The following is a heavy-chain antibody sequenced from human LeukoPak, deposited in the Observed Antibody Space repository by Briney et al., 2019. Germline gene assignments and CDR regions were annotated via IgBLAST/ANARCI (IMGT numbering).Heavy chain of an antibody. J-gene: IGHJ4*02. D-gene: IGHD2-21*01. CDR3: EVITDRLF. CDR1: GFTFSRFS. CDR2: ISSSSSYK. Sequence: GGSLRLSCTVSGFTFSRFSLNWVRQAPGQGLEWVSSISSSSSYKDYAESVKGRFTICRDNAKNLVYLEMNSLRAEDAAVYYCEVITDRLFWGQEPLVIVSS. V-gene: IGHV3-21*04.